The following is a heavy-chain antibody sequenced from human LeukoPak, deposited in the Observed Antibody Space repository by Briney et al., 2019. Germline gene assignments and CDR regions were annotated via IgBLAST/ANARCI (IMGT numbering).Heavy chain of an antibody. V-gene: IGHV5-51*01. CDR2: IYPGDSDT. D-gene: IGHD6-13*01. CDR1: GYSFTSYW. J-gene: IGHJ5*02. CDR3: ARTALDIAAAGTNNWFDP. Sequence: GESLKTSCKGSGYSFTSYWIGWVRQMPGKGLEWMGIIYPGDSDTRYSPSFQGQVTISADKSISTAYLQWSSLKASDTAMYYCARTALDIAAAGTNNWFDPWGQGTPVTVSS.